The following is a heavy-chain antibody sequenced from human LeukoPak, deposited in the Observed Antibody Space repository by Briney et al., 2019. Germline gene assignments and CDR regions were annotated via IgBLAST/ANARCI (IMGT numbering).Heavy chain of an antibody. D-gene: IGHD2/OR15-2a*01. J-gene: IGHJ2*01. CDR1: GISFSSYG. V-gene: IGHV3-33*03. Sequence: QPGRSLRLSCATSGISFSSYGMHWVRQAPGKGLEWVAVVWYDGTNKNYADSVKGRFTISRDNAKASLYLQMNSLRVEDSAIYYCATEYCTDKGNFDLWGRGTLITVSS. CDR3: ATEYCTDKGNFDL. CDR2: VWYDGTNK.